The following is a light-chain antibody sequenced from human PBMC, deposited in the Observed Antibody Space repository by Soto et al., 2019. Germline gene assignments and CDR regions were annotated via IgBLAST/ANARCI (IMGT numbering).Light chain of an antibody. CDR1: SSDVGSYNL. CDR2: EGS. CDR3: CSDAGSSTPHVV. Sequence: QSALTQPASVSGSPGQSITISCTGTSSDVGSYNLVSWYQQHPGKAPKLMIYEGSKRPSGVSNRFSGSKSGNTASLTISGLQAEDAADYYCCSDAGSSTPHVVFGGGTKLTV. V-gene: IGLV2-23*01. J-gene: IGLJ2*01.